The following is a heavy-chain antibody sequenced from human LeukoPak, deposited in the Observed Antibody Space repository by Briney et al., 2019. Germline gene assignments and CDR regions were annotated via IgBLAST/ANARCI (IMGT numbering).Heavy chain of an antibody. Sequence: SETLSLTCAVYGGSFSGYYWSWIRQPPGKGLEWIGEINHSGSTNYNPSLKSRVTISVDTSKNQFSLKLSSVTAADTAVYYCARSSGSYRQYYFDYWGQGALVTVSS. CDR1: GGSFSGYY. D-gene: IGHD1-26*01. J-gene: IGHJ4*02. V-gene: IGHV4-34*01. CDR2: INHSGST. CDR3: ARSSGSYRQYYFDY.